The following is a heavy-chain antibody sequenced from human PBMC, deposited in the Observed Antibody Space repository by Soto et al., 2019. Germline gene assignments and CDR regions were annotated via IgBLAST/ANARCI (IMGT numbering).Heavy chain of an antibody. CDR1: GFTFSSYA. V-gene: IGHV3-30-3*01. CDR2: ISYDGSNK. D-gene: IGHD3-10*01. Sequence: PGGSLRLSCAASGFTFSSYAMHWVRQAPGKGLEWVAVISYDGSNKYYADSVKGRFTISRDNSKNTLYLQMNSLRAEDTAVYYCARDSMVRGVISGYFDYWGQGTLVTVSS. CDR3: ARDSMVRGVISGYFDY. J-gene: IGHJ4*02.